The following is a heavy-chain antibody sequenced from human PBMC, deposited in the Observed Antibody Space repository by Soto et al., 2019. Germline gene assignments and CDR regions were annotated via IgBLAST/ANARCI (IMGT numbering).Heavy chain of an antibody. CDR1: GYTFTSYG. J-gene: IGHJ4*02. Sequence: GASVKVSCKASGYTFTSYGISWVRQAPGQGLEWMGWISAYNGNTNYAQKLQGRVTMTTDTSTSTAYMELRSLRSDDTAVYYCARASYDYVWGSYRYHYFDYWGQGPLVTVSS. CDR3: ARASYDYVWGSYRYHYFDY. D-gene: IGHD3-16*02. CDR2: ISAYNGNT. V-gene: IGHV1-18*01.